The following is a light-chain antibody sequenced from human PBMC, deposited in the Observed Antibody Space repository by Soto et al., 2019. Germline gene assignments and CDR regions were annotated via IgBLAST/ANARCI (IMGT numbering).Light chain of an antibody. CDR1: ISDIGSHNY. CDR2: EVH. J-gene: IGLJ1*01. V-gene: IGLV2-14*01. Sequence: QSALTQPASVSGSPGDSITVSCSGSISDIGSHNYVSWYRQYPGEAPKLLIYEVHYRPSVVSSRFSGSKSGNTASLTISGLQAADEADYYCASYLATSPLEVFGNGTKGTGL. CDR3: ASYLATSPLEV.